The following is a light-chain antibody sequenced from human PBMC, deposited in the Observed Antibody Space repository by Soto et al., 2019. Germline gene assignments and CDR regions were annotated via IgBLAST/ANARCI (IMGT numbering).Light chain of an antibody. CDR1: SSDVGGYNY. CDR3: SSYTSSGALV. CDR2: DVS. V-gene: IGLV2-14*03. J-gene: IGLJ2*01. Sequence: QSALTQPASVSGSPGQSITISCTGTSSDVGGYNYVYWYQQHPGKAPKLMIYDVSNRPSGVSYRFSGSKSGNTASLTISGLQAEDAADYYCSSYTSSGALVFGGGTKLTVL.